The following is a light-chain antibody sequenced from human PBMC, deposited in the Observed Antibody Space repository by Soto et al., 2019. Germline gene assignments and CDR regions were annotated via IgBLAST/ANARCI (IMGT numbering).Light chain of an antibody. J-gene: IGLJ3*02. V-gene: IGLV2-14*01. CDR3: SSYTSRPALVV. CDR2: EVS. Sequence: QSALTQPASVSGSPGQSITISCIGTFTDIGGYNYVSWYQQHPGKAPKLMIYEVSNRPSGISNRFSGSKSGNTASLSISGLQADDEADYFCSSYTSRPALVVFGGGTKVTVL. CDR1: FTDIGGYNY.